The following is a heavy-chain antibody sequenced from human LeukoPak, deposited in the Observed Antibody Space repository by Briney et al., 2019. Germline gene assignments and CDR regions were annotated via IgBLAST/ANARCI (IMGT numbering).Heavy chain of an antibody. J-gene: IGHJ5*02. V-gene: IGHV3-48*04. Sequence: QPGGSLRLSCAGSGFTFRTSGMNWVRQAPGEGLELVSFIGTSSSDTYYADSVKGRFTISRDNAKDSLYLQMSSLRAEDTAVYYCARKQWLNSWGQGTRVIVSS. CDR3: ARKQWLNS. CDR2: IGTSSSDT. D-gene: IGHD6-19*01. CDR1: GFTFRTSG.